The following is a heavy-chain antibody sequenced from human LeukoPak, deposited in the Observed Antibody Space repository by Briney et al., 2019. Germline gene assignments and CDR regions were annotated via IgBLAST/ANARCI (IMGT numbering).Heavy chain of an antibody. Sequence: GGSLRLSCAASGFTFNTYEMNWVRQAPGKGLEWVSYITRGGRTIYYADYVKGRFTISRDNAKNSLYLQMNSLRAEDTAVYYCARGGWNYVFNSWGQGTLVTVSS. CDR2: ITRGGRTI. V-gene: IGHV3-48*03. CDR3: ARGGWNYVFNS. CDR1: GFTFNTYE. D-gene: IGHD1-7*01. J-gene: IGHJ5*02.